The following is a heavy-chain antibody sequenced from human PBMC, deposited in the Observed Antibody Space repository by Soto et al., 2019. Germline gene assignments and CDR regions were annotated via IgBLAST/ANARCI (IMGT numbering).Heavy chain of an antibody. Sequence: EVQLVESGGGLVQPGGSLRLSCAASGFNIRDHYMDWVRQAPGKGLERVGLTRNKGESYTTEHAASVKGRFVISRDDSKNSVYMQMNSLKTEDTAVYYCVREGFFTLDFWGQGTLVTVSS. J-gene: IGHJ4*02. V-gene: IGHV3-72*01. CDR2: TRNKGESYTT. CDR1: GFNIRDHY. CDR3: VREGFFTLDF.